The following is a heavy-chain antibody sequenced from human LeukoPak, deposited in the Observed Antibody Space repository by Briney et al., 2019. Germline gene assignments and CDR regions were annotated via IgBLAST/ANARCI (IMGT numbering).Heavy chain of an antibody. J-gene: IGHJ4*02. Sequence: TGGSLRLSCAASGFTFSSYGMHWVRQAPGKGLEWVAVISYDGSNKCYADSVKGRFTISRDNSKNTLYLQMNSLRAEDTAVYYCARMHGDGIIDYWGQGTLVTVSS. CDR2: ISYDGSNK. D-gene: IGHD3-16*01. V-gene: IGHV3-30*03. CDR3: ARMHGDGIIDY. CDR1: GFTFSSYG.